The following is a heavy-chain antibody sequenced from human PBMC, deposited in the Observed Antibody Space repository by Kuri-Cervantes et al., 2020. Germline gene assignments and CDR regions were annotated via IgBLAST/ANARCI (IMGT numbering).Heavy chain of an antibody. CDR3: ARGTHGATALDY. CDR2: IYYSGST. V-gene: IGHV4-39*07. CDR1: GGSISSSSYY. Sequence: ESLKISCTVSGGSISSSSYYWGWIRQPPGKGLEWIGSIYYSGSTNYNPSLKSRVTISVDTSKNQFSLKLSSVTAADTAVYYCARGTHGATALDYWGQGTLVTVSS. D-gene: IGHD1-26*01. J-gene: IGHJ4*02.